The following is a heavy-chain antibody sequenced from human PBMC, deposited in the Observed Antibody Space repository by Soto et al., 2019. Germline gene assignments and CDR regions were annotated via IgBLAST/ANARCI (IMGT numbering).Heavy chain of an antibody. V-gene: IGHV4-61*05. Sequence: PSETLSLTCTVSGGSISSSSYYWGWIRQPPGKGLEWIGYIYYSGSTNYNPSLKSRVTISVDTSKNQFSLKLSSVTAADTAVYYCARAPYSSSWYEGEVAGRDGAFDIWGQGTMVTVSS. CDR2: IYYSGST. D-gene: IGHD6-13*01. J-gene: IGHJ3*02. CDR3: ARAPYSSSWYEGEVAGRDGAFDI. CDR1: GGSISSSSYY.